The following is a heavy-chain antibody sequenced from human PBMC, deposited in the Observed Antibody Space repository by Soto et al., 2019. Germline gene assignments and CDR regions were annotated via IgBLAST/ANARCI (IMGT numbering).Heavy chain of an antibody. Sequence: SETLSLTCTVSGGSIDSGGYYWTWIRQHPGKGLEWIGYIYYNGRTSYNPSLESRVTISVDTSKNQFSLKLSSVTAADTAVYYCAGDYGDYGAYDYWGQGTLVTVSS. V-gene: IGHV4-31*03. J-gene: IGHJ4*02. CDR1: GGSIDSGGYY. D-gene: IGHD4-17*01. CDR2: IYYNGRT. CDR3: AGDYGDYGAYDY.